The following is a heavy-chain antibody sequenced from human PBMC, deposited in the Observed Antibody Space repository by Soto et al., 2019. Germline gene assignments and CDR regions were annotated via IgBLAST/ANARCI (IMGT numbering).Heavy chain of an antibody. Sequence: QVQLVQSGAEVKKPGSSVKVSCKASGGTFSSYAISWVRQAPGEGLEWMGGIIPIFGTANNAQKFQGRVTITADESTRTAYMELSGLVSEDTAVYYCARAGGKLLVYYDAMDVWGQGTTVTVSS. V-gene: IGHV1-69*01. CDR2: IIPIFGTA. CDR1: GGTFSSYA. J-gene: IGHJ6*02. D-gene: IGHD6-13*01. CDR3: ARAGGKLLVYYDAMDV.